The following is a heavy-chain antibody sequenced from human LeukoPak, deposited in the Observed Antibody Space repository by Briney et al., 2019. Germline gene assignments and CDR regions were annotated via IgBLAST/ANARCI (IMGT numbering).Heavy chain of an antibody. V-gene: IGHV1-18*01. J-gene: IGHJ4*02. CDR2: ISAYNGNT. D-gene: IGHD3-10*01. CDR1: GYTFTSYG. CDR3: ARDGRILWFGEQTFDY. Sequence: ASVKVSCKASGYTFTSYGISWVRQAPGQGLEWMGWISAYNGNTNYAQKLQGRATMTTDTSTSTAYMELRSLRSDDTAVYYCARDGRILWFGEQTFDYWGQGTLVTVSS.